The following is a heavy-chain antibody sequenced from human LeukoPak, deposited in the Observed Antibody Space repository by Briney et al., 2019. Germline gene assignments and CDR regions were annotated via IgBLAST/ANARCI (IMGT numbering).Heavy chain of an antibody. CDR3: AKDLHYGDYNFDY. CDR1: GFTFRNYA. J-gene: IGHJ4*02. Sequence: PGGSLRLSCAASGFTFRNYAMHWVRQAPGKGLEWVAHISYDANTQYYPDSVKGRFTISRDNSKNTLYLQMNSLRAEDTAVYYCAKDLHYGDYNFDYWGQGTLVTVSS. CDR2: ISYDANTQ. V-gene: IGHV3-30-3*01. D-gene: IGHD4-17*01.